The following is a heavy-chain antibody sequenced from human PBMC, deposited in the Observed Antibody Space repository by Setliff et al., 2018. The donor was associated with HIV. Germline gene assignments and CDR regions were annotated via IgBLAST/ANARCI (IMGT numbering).Heavy chain of an antibody. Sequence: SETLSLTCTVSGGSISSYFWTWIRQSPEKGLEWIGYIYHYGSPNYNPSLQSRVTISVDTSKNQFSLTLTSVTAADTAVYYCARGGRSDGYHIASWGQGILVTVSS. D-gene: IGHD2-15*01. CDR1: GGSISSYF. J-gene: IGHJ4*02. CDR3: ARGGRSDGYHIAS. CDR2: IYHYGSP. V-gene: IGHV4-59*01.